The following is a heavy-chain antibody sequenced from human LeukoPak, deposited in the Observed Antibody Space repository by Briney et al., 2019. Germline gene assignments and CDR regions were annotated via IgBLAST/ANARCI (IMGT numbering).Heavy chain of an antibody. CDR1: RIIFRHHA. D-gene: IGHD3-16*01. J-gene: IGHJ3*01. Sequence: PGGSLSLSCVASRIIFRHHAMNWVRQAPGKRLEWVSSIFDSGAPSYYADSVKGRFTISRDNSQNTFYLQMENLRPEDSATYYCTKAVGGGRDAYDVWSQGTGVIVSS. V-gene: IGHV3-23*01. CDR2: IFDSGAPS. CDR3: TKAVGGGRDAYDV.